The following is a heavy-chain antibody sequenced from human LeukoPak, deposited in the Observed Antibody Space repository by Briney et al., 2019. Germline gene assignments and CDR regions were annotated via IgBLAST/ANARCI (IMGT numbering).Heavy chain of an antibody. V-gene: IGHV3-66*01. Sequence: GGSLRLSCAASGFTVSSKYMSWVRQAPGKGLEWVSVIYSGGSTYYADSVKGRFTISRDNSKNTVYLQMNSVRAEDTAVYYCARDCSASSSDYYPLGYWGQGTLVTVSS. CDR1: GFTVSSKY. J-gene: IGHJ4*02. CDR3: ARDCSASSSDYYPLGY. CDR2: IYSGGST. D-gene: IGHD3-22*01.